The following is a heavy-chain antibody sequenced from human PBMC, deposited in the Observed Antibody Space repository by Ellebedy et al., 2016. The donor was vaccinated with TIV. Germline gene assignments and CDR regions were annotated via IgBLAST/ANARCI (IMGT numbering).Heavy chain of an antibody. CDR1: GFTFSSYW. CDR2: IKQDGSDK. Sequence: GESLKISCAASGFTFSSYWMSWVRQAPGKGLEWVANIKQDGSDKYYVDSVKGRFTISRDNAKNSLYLQMNRLRADDTALYYCARSPSPTKANWFDRWGQGTLVTVSS. D-gene: IGHD5-24*01. V-gene: IGHV3-7*01. J-gene: IGHJ5*02. CDR3: ARSPSPTKANWFDR.